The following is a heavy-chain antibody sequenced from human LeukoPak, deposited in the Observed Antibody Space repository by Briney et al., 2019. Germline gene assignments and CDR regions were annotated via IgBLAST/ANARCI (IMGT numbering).Heavy chain of an antibody. CDR1: GGSISTFY. Sequence: PSETLSLTCTVSGGSISTFYWSWLRQPPGKGLEWIGYIYYSGSTNYNPSLKSRVTISVDTPKNQFSLGLSSVTAADTAVYYCAREDPQTTVPEGLDVWGQGTTVTVSS. J-gene: IGHJ6*02. V-gene: IGHV4-59*01. D-gene: IGHD4-17*01. CDR3: AREDPQTTVPEGLDV. CDR2: IYYSGST.